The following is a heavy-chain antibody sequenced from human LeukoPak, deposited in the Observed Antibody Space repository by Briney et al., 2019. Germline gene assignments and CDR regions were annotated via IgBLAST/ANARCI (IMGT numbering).Heavy chain of an antibody. V-gene: IGHV3-23*01. CDR1: GFTFSYYY. Sequence: GGSLRLSCAASGFTFSYYYMSWVRQAPGKGLEWVSAISGSGGSTYYADSVKGRFTISRDNSKNTLYLQMNSLRAEDTAVYYCARVPLGLQPMLDYWGQGTLVTVSS. CDR3: ARVPLGLQPMLDY. J-gene: IGHJ4*02. CDR2: ISGSGGST. D-gene: IGHD1-1*01.